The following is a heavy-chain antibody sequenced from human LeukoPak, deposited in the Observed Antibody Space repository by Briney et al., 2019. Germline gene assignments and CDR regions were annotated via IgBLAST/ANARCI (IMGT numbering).Heavy chain of an antibody. Sequence: GGSLRLSCAASGFTVSSNYMSWVRQAPGKGLEWVSLIYSGGNTYYADSGKGRVTIGIDNAKNTLYLQMNSMRAEDTAVYSCGGFRLEGYYYSYHGMDVWGQGTTVTASS. D-gene: IGHD3-3*01. J-gene: IGHJ6*01. CDR1: GFTVSSNY. V-gene: IGHV3-66*02. CDR2: IYSGGNT. CDR3: GGFRLEGYYYSYHGMDV.